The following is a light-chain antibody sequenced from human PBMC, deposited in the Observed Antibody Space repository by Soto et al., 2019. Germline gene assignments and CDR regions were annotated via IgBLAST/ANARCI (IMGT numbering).Light chain of an antibody. Sequence: IVLTQSPCTMSLYPGERATLSCRASHSIGDYFAWYQHKPAQAPRLLICDASKRVTGILGRFNGSGVGKDFTLTLISLEAEDVAVYYCQPPVTLHTFCDGTKLQS. CDR3: QPPVTLHT. J-gene: IGKJ4*01. CDR1: HSIGDY. V-gene: IGKV3-11*01. CDR2: DAS.